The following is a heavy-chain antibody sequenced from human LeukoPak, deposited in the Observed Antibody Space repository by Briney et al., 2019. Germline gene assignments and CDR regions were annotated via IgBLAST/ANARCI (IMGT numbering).Heavy chain of an antibody. V-gene: IGHV4-34*01. CDR3: ARGGYSSSWQVKRNYYFDY. Sequence: KPSETLSLTCAVHGGSFSGYYWSWIRQPPGKGLEWLGEINHSGSTNYNPTLKSRVTISVDTSKNQFSLKLSSVTAADTAVYYCARGGYSSSWQVKRNYYFDYWGQGTLVTVSS. CDR1: GGSFSGYY. CDR2: INHSGST. D-gene: IGHD6-13*01. J-gene: IGHJ4*02.